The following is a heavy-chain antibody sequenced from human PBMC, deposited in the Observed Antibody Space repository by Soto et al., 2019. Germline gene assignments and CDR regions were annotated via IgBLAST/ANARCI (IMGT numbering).Heavy chain of an antibody. Sequence: PSETLSLTCTVSGGSISSSNYYWGWIRQPPGKGLEWIGSIYYSGSTYYNPSLKSRVTISVDTSKNQLSMKLSSVTAADTAVYYCASILGATHFDYWGQGTLVTVSS. V-gene: IGHV4-39*01. D-gene: IGHD1-26*01. J-gene: IGHJ4*02. CDR1: GGSISSSNYY. CDR3: ASILGATHFDY. CDR2: IYYSGST.